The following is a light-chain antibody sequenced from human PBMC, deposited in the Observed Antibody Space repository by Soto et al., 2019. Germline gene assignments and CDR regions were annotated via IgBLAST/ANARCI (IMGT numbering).Light chain of an antibody. CDR3: QQYDSSPYT. CDR2: NAA. Sequence: EIVMTQSPATLSVSPGERATLSCRASQRIDTSLAWYQQRPGQAPRLLLYNAATRATGIPARFSGRGFGTEFTLTISSLQSEDFALYYCQQYDSSPYTFGQGTKLEIK. J-gene: IGKJ2*01. V-gene: IGKV3-15*01. CDR1: QRIDTS.